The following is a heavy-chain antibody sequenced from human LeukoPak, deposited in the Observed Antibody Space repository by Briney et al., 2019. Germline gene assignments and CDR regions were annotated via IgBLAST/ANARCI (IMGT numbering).Heavy chain of an antibody. Sequence: GGSLRLSCVGSGFIFNEYSLNWVRQAPGKGLEWVANIKQDGSEKYYVDSVKGRFTISRDNAKNSVYLQMNSLRAEDTAVYYCARVRGYDTRDLDYWGQGTLVTVSS. CDR2: IKQDGSEK. V-gene: IGHV3-7*01. CDR3: ARVRGYDTRDLDY. J-gene: IGHJ4*02. CDR1: GFIFNEYS. D-gene: IGHD5-12*01.